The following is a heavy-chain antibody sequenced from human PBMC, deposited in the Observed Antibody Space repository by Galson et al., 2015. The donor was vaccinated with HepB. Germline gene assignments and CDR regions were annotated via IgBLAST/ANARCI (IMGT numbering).Heavy chain of an antibody. V-gene: IGHV3-23*01. CDR1: GFTFRNYD. J-gene: IGHJ3*02. D-gene: IGHD3-22*01. CDR3: AKVLFWYYYDSGGHPIDAFDI. Sequence: SLRLSCAASGFTFRNYDMSWVRQAPGKGLEWVSTIFYSGDTEFYADSVKGRFTVSRDNSKNTLCLQMNSLRAGDTAVYYCAKVLFWYYYDSGGHPIDAFDIWGQGTMVTVSA. CDR2: IFYSGDTE.